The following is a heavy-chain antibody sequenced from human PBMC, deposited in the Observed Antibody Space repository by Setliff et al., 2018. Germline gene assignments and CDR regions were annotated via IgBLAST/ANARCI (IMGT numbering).Heavy chain of an antibody. D-gene: IGHD3-10*01. CDR3: AREYYGSGNDAFDI. CDR2: IVVGSGNT. V-gene: IGHV1-58*01. Sequence: GASVKVSCKASGFTFTSSAVQWVRQARGQRLEWIGWIVVGSGNTNYAQKFQERVTMTKDTSTSTAYMELRSLRSDDTAVYYCAREYYGSGNDAFDIWGQGTMVTVSS. CDR1: GFTFTSSA. J-gene: IGHJ3*02.